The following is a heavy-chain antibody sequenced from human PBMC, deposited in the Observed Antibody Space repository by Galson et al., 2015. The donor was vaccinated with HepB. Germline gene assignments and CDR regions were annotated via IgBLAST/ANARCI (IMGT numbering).Heavy chain of an antibody. CDR1: GGSFSGYY. D-gene: IGHD1-26*01. J-gene: IGHJ4*02. CDR3: ARGVSGSYGKSRFDY. Sequence: SETLSLTCAVYGGSFSGYYWSWIRQPPGKGLEWIGEINHSGSTNYNPSLKSRVTISVDTSKNQFSLKLSSVTAADTAVYYCARGVSGSYGKSRFDYWGQGTLGTVSS. CDR2: INHSGST. V-gene: IGHV4-34*01.